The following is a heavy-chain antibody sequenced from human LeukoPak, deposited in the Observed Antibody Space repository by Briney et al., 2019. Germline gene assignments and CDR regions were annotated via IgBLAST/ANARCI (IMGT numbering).Heavy chain of an antibody. V-gene: IGHV4-59*01. CDR3: ARGPPGGQFDP. J-gene: IGHJ5*02. D-gene: IGHD3-10*01. CDR1: GGSISSYY. Sequence: PSETLSLTCTVSGGSISSYYWTWIRQPPRKGLEWIGYIYYSGSTNYNPSLKSRVTISVDTSNNQFSLKLSSVTAADTAVYYCARGPPGGQFDPWGQGTLVTVSS. CDR2: IYYSGST.